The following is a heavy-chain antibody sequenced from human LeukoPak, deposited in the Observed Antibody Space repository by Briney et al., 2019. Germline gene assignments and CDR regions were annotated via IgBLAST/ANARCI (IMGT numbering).Heavy chain of an antibody. CDR1: GYSFTSYW. V-gene: IGHV5-51*01. CDR2: IYPGDSDT. J-gene: IGHJ4*02. CDR3: ARKTMVRGVIREVDY. Sequence: GESLKISCKGSGYSFTSYWIGWVRQMPGKGLDWMGIIYPGDSDTRYSPSFQGQVTISADKSISTAYLQWSSLKASDTAMYYCARKTMVRGVIREVDYWGQGTLVTVSS. D-gene: IGHD3-10*01.